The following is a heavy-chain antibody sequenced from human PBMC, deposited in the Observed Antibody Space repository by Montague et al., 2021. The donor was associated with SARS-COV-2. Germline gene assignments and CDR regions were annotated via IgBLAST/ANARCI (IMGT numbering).Heavy chain of an antibody. CDR3: ARHSGDYTIFGVVIYYMDV. J-gene: IGHJ6*03. CDR2: IYYSGST. CDR1: GGSISSGGHY. D-gene: IGHD3-3*01. Sequence: SETLSLTCTVSGGSISSGGHYWGWIRQPPGKGLEWIGSIYYSGSTYYNPSLKSRVTISVDTSKNQFSLKLSSVTAADTAVFYCARHSGDYTIFGVVIYYMDVWGKGTTVTVSS. V-gene: IGHV4-39*01.